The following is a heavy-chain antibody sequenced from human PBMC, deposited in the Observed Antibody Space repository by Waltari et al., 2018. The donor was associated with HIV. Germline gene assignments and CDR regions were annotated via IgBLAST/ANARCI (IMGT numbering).Heavy chain of an antibody. J-gene: IGHJ5*02. D-gene: IGHD6-6*01. CDR1: GYSISSGYY. CDR3: ARDTPPPRSIAARTNNWFDP. V-gene: IGHV4-38-2*02. CDR2: IYHSGST. Sequence: QVQLQESGPGLVKPSETLSLTCTVSGYSISSGYYWGWIRQPPGTGLSWIGSIYHSGSTYYNPSLKSRVTISVDTSKNQFSLKLSSVTAADTAVYYCARDTPPPRSIAARTNNWFDPWGQGTLVTVSS.